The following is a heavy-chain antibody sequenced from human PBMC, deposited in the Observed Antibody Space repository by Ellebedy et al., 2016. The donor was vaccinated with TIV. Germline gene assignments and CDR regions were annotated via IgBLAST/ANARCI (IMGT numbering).Heavy chain of an antibody. J-gene: IGHJ6*02. CDR3: AREGAYGDYSPGKYAMDV. CDR2: IYQDGSEK. V-gene: IGHV3-7*03. D-gene: IGHD4-17*01. CDR1: GFSFRSYW. Sequence: GESLKISCAVSGFSFRSYWMTWVRQAPGKGLEWVANIYQDGSEKYYVDSVKGRFTISRDNAKNSLYLQMNSLRVEDTAVYYCAREGAYGDYSPGKYAMDVWGQGTTVTVS.